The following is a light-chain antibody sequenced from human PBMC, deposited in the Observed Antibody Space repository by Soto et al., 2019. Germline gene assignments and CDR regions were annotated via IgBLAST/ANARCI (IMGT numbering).Light chain of an antibody. J-gene: IGKJ1*01. CDR1: QSVSSSY. V-gene: IGKV3-20*01. Sequence: ENVLTQSPGTLSLSPGERATLSCRASQSVSSSYLAWYQQKPGQAPRLLIYGASSRATGIPDRFSGSGSGTDFTLTISRLEPEDFAVYYCQQYCSSPRTFGQGTKVDIK. CDR2: GAS. CDR3: QQYCSSPRT.